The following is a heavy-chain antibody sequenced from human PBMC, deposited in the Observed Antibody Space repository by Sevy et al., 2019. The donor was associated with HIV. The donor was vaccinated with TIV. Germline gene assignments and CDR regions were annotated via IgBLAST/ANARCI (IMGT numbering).Heavy chain of an antibody. CDR1: GGSTNTYF. CDR3: ARYYYDSSGPGSWFDP. CDR2: IYNSGSS. J-gene: IGHJ5*02. Sequence: SETLSLTCTVSGGSTNTYFWTWIRQPPGKGLEWIGYIYNSGSSNYNPSFKSRVTISVETSKNQVSLKLSSVTAADTAVYYCARYYYDSSGPGSWFDPWGQGTLVTVSS. V-gene: IGHV4-59*01. D-gene: IGHD3-22*01.